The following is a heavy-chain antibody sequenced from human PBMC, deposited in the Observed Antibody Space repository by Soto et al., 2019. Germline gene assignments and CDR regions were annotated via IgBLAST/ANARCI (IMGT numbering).Heavy chain of an antibody. J-gene: IGHJ4*02. V-gene: IGHV1-3*01. Sequence: GASVKVSCKASGYTFTSYAMHWVRQAPGQRLEWMGWINAGNGNTKYSQKFQGRVTITRDTSASTAYMELSSLRSEDTAVYYCARGSGYHYWDAYWGQGTLVTVSS. D-gene: IGHD3-22*01. CDR3: ARGSGYHYWDAY. CDR1: GYTFTSYA. CDR2: INAGNGNT.